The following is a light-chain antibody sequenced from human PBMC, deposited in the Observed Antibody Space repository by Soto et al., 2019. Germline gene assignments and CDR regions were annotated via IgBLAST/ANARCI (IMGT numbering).Light chain of an antibody. CDR1: QTVSSTY. J-gene: IGKJ2*01. CDR3: QQYDNSPYI. V-gene: IGKV3-20*01. Sequence: IVLTQSPGTLSLSPGERATLSCRASQTVSSTYLAWYQHKPGQAPRLLIYGVSSRATGIPDRFSGRGSGTDFTLTISRLEPEDFAVYYCQQYDNSPYIFGQGTKVDIK. CDR2: GVS.